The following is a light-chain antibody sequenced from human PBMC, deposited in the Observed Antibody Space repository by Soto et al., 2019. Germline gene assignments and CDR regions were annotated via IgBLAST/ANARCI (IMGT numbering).Light chain of an antibody. CDR2: GAS. V-gene: IGKV3-15*01. CDR1: QSVSSN. Sequence: EKVMTQSPATLSVSPGERATLSCRASQSVSSNLAWFQQKPGQAPRLLIYGASTRATGIPARFSGSGSGTEFTLTISSLQSEDFAVYYCQQYNNWPWMFGQGTKVEIK. J-gene: IGKJ1*01. CDR3: QQYNNWPWM.